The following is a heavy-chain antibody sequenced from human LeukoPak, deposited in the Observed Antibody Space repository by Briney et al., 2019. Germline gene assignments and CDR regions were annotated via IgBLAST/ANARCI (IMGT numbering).Heavy chain of an antibody. Sequence: SVKVSCKASGGTFSSYTISWVRQAPGQGLEWMGRIIPILGIANCARKFQGRVTISADKSTSTAYMELSSLRSEDTAVYYCARGPSYYYDSSGYQDYWGQGTLVTVSS. CDR1: GGTFSSYT. CDR3: ARGPSYYYDSSGYQDY. V-gene: IGHV1-69*02. D-gene: IGHD3-22*01. CDR2: IIPILGIA. J-gene: IGHJ4*02.